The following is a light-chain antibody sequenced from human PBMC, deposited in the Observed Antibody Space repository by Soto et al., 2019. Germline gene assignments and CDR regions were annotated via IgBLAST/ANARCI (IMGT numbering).Light chain of an antibody. CDR1: LNVATN. V-gene: IGKV3D-15*03. CDR2: GAS. J-gene: IGKJ1*01. Sequence: TVMTQSPATLSMSPGDRAALSCRASLNVATNMAWYQQKPGQAPRLLIYGASIRATGFSARFTGSVSGTEFTLTPNLLRSEDFAVFYCHKYNTGLRTFGRGTRVQV. CDR3: HKYNTGLRT.